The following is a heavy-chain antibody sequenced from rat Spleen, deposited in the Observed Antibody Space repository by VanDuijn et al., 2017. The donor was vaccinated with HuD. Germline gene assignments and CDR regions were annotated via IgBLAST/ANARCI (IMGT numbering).Heavy chain of an antibody. CDR1: GFTFSNYD. D-gene: IGHD1-2*01. V-gene: IGHV5-7*01. CDR2: ISYDGSST. J-gene: IGHJ4*01. Sequence: EVQLVESGGGLVQPGRYMKLSCAASGFTFSNYDMAWVRQAPKKGLEWVATISYDGSSTNYRDSVKVRFTISRDNAKNTQYLQMDSLRSEDTATYYCARLYSTYINGDVMDAWGQGASVTVSS. CDR3: ARLYSTYINGDVMDA.